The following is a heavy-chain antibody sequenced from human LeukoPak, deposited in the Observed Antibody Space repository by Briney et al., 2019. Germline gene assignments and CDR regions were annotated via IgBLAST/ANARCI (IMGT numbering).Heavy chain of an antibody. V-gene: IGHV3-7*01. CDR2: IKQDGSEK. CDR3: ASGLRYFDGHIDY. D-gene: IGHD3-9*01. CDR1: GFTFSSYW. J-gene: IGHJ4*02. Sequence: GGSLRLSCAASGFTFSSYWMSWVRQAPGKGLEWVANIKQDGSEKYYVDSVKGRFTISRDNAKNSLYLQMNSLRAEDTAVYNCASGLRYFDGHIDYWGQGTLVTVSS.